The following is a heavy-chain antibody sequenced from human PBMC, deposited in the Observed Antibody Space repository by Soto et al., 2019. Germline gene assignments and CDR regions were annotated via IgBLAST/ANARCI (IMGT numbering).Heavy chain of an antibody. CDR1: GGPISSGDCY. Sequence: QVKLQESGPGLVKPSQTLSLTCTVSGGPISSGDCYWSWVRQAPGKGLEWVGYIYYIGSTYYNPSLKHRHDIYLDVSKNLFSLRLTSVTASDTAVYFCARVGYGLDKLSYWGPGMLVTVSS. V-gene: IGHV4-30-4*01. D-gene: IGHD4-17*01. J-gene: IGHJ4*02. CDR2: IYYIGST. CDR3: ARVGYGLDKLSY.